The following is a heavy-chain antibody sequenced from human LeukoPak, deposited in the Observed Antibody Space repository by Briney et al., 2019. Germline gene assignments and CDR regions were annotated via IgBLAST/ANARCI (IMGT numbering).Heavy chain of an antibody. CDR1: GGSFSGDF. CDR2: INHGGST. Sequence: PWETLSLTCAVYGGSFSGDFWSWIRQSPGKGLEWIGEINHGGSTTYNPSLQSRVTMSVDTSTNQISLKMTSVTAADTAIYYCARDFGSSTWGWFDPWGQGTMVIVSS. CDR3: ARDFGSSTWGWFDP. J-gene: IGHJ5*02. D-gene: IGHD6-6*01. V-gene: IGHV4-34*01.